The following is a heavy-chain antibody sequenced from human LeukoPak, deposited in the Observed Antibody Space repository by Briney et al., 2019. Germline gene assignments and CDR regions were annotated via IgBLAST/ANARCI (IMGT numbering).Heavy chain of an antibody. V-gene: IGHV4-59*01. D-gene: IGHD6-13*01. CDR2: IYDYGTT. CDR3: ARGIRYGNDF. Sequence: SSETLSLTCNVSGGSIINYYWTWVRQPPGKGLEWMGYIYDYGTTNYNPSLKSRVTISVDTSKNQFSLSLTSVTAADTAVYYCARGIRYGNDFWGQGTLVTVSS. CDR1: GGSIINYY. J-gene: IGHJ4*02.